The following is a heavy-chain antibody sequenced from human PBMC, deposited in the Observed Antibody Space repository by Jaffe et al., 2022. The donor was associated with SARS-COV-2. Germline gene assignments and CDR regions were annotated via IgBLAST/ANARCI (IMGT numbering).Heavy chain of an antibody. V-gene: IGHV3-21*01. Sequence: EVQLVESGGGLVKPGGSLRLSCAASGFTFSSYSMNWVRQAPGKGLEWVSSISSSSSYIYYADSVKGRFTISRDNAKNSLYLQMNSLRAEDTAVYYCASPSIWQQLVPFDYWGQGTLVTVSS. CDR3: ASPSIWQQLVPFDY. D-gene: IGHD6-13*01. J-gene: IGHJ4*02. CDR2: ISSSSSYI. CDR1: GFTFSSYS.